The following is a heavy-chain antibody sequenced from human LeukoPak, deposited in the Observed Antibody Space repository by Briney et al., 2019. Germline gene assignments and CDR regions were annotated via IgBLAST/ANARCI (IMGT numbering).Heavy chain of an antibody. V-gene: IGHV4-38-2*02. Sequence: SETLSLTCTVSGYSISSGYYWGWIRQPPGKGLEWIGSIYHSGSTNYNPSLNSRVTISVDTSKNQISLNLSSVTAADTALYYCARHIRVVRGVTYYYYMDVWGKGTTVTISS. D-gene: IGHD3-10*01. CDR2: IYHSGST. CDR3: ARHIRVVRGVTYYYYMDV. J-gene: IGHJ6*03. CDR1: GYSISSGYY.